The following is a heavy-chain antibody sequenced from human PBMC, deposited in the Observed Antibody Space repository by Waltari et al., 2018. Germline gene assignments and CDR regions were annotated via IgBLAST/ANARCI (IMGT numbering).Heavy chain of an antibody. CDR3: ARVVRVGDLPHLS. J-gene: IGHJ5*02. CDR1: GFTFTNYA. D-gene: IGHD3-16*01. CDR2: IGAGGGSK. V-gene: IGHV3-23*01. Sequence: EMQQLESGGGLVQPGGSLRLSCATSGFTFTNYAMNWVRQAPGKGLGWGSAIGAGGGSKYYADARKGRFTSSRDKTKNSRYLQMNSLRAEDTAVYYCARVVRVGDLPHLSWGQGTLVTVSS.